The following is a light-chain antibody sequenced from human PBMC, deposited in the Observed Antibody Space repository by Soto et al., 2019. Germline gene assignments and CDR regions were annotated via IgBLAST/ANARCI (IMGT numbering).Light chain of an antibody. CDR2: EVS. V-gene: IGLV2-8*01. CDR3: SSYAGSNKSV. J-gene: IGLJ1*01. Sequence: QSALTQPHSVSGSTGQSITISCTGTSSDVGSYNYVSWYQQHPGKAPKLMIYEVSDRPSGISSRFSGSKSGNTASLTVSGLQPEDEADYYCSSYAGSNKSVFGTGTKVTVL. CDR1: SSDVGSYNY.